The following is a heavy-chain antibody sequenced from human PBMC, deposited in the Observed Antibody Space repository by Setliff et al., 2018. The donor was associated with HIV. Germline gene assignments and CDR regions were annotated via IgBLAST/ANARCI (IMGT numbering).Heavy chain of an antibody. CDR1: GFTFSNYA. Sequence: SCKASGFTFSNYAMSWVRQAPGEGLEWVSAILSTGERTFYADSVKGRFTISRDNSKNTVYLQMNSLRAEDTAEYYCAKELAASGLGYFDSWGRGILVTVSS. J-gene: IGHJ4*02. CDR3: AKELAASGLGYFDS. D-gene: IGHD3-22*01. V-gene: IGHV3-23*01. CDR2: ILSTGERT.